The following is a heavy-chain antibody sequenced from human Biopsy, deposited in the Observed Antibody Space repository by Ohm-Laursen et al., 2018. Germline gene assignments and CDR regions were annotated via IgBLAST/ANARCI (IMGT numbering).Heavy chain of an antibody. CDR2: ILSTGST. J-gene: IGHJ4*02. CDR1: GDSISGYY. D-gene: IGHD1-26*01. V-gene: IGHV4-59*01. CDR3: ARVVGAATGFDS. Sequence: SETLSLTCAVSGDSISGYYWNWIRQPPGKRLEWIGYILSTGSTDYNPSLQSRVSISLDLSTNQFSLKVDSVNAADTAVYYCARVVGAATGFDSWGRGTPVIVSS.